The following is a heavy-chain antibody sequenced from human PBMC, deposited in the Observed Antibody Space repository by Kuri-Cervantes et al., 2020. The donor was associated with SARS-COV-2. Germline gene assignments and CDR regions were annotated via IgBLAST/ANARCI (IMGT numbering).Heavy chain of an antibody. Sequence: ASVKVSCKASGYTFTGYYVHWVQQAPGQGLEWMGWINPNNGDTNFAQKFQGRVTMTRNTSISTAYMELSSLRSEDTAVYYCARGDFAATNYYYYYYMDVWGKGTTVTVSS. J-gene: IGHJ6*03. CDR3: ARGDFAATNYYYYYYMDV. V-gene: IGHV1-2*02. CDR1: GYTFTGYY. CDR2: INPNNGDT. D-gene: IGHD2/OR15-2a*01.